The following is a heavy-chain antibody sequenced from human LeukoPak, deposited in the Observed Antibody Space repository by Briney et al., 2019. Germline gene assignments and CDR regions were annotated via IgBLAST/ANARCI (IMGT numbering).Heavy chain of an antibody. CDR1: GFTFSSYG. V-gene: IGHV3-23*01. CDR3: AKGVAGHDY. CDR2: ISGSGGST. Sequence: PGGTLRLSYAASGFTFSSYGMSWVRQAPGKGLEWVSAISGSGGSTYYADSVKGRFTISRDNSKNTLYLQMNSLRAEDTAVYYCAKGVAGHDYWGQGTLVTVSS. J-gene: IGHJ4*02. D-gene: IGHD6-19*01.